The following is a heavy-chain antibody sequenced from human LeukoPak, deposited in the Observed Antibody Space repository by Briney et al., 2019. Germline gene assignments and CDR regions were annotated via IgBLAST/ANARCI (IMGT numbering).Heavy chain of an antibody. CDR3: ASSLVWVPAADDY. Sequence: GGSLRLSCAASGFTFGTYAMSWVRQAPGEGLEWVSGITGSGGSRYYADSVKGRFTISRDNAKNSLYLQMNSLRAEDTAVYYCASSLVWVPAADDYWGQGTLVTVSS. CDR2: ITGSGGSR. J-gene: IGHJ4*02. CDR1: GFTFGTYA. V-gene: IGHV3-23*01. D-gene: IGHD2-2*01.